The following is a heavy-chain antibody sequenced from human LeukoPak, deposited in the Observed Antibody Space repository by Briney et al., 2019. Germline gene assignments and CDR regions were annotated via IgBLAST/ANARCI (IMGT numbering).Heavy chain of an antibody. D-gene: IGHD6-13*01. J-gene: IGHJ6*03. CDR3: ASSKWSAGGDYYHYMDV. Sequence: ASVKVSCKASGYTFTSYGISWVRQAPGQGLEWMGWTSAYNGNTNYAQKLRGRVTMTTDTSTSTAYMELRSLRSDDTAVYYCASSKWSAGGDYYHYMDVWGKGTTVTVSS. V-gene: IGHV1-18*01. CDR1: GYTFTSYG. CDR2: TSAYNGNT.